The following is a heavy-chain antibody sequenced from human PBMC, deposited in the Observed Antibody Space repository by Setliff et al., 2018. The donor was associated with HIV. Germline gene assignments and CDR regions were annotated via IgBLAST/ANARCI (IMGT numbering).Heavy chain of an antibody. J-gene: IGHJ4*02. CDR2: ISANGGST. D-gene: IGHD6-13*01. V-gene: IGHV3-23*01. CDR1: GFTFSRHN. CDR3: AKVPFVSSNYY. Sequence: PGGSLRLSCAASGFTFSRHNMNWVRQAPGKGPEWVSSIISANGGSTYYADSVRGRFTISRDNSKNTVYLQMNSLRAEDTAVYYCAKVPFVSSNYYWGQGTLVTVSS.